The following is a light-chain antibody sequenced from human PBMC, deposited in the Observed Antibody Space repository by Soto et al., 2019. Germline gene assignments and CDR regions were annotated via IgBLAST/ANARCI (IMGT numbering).Light chain of an antibody. CDR3: MQAKHWPYT. CDR1: QGLVYGDGNTY. V-gene: IGKV2-30*01. CDR2: KVS. J-gene: IGKJ2*01. Sequence: DAVMTQSPLSLPVTPGQPASISCRSSQGLVYGDGNTYLNRYHQRPGQSPRRLIYKVSHRDSGVPDRFSGSASGTDFTLRISRVEAEDVGIYYCMQAKHWPYTFGQGTNLEIK.